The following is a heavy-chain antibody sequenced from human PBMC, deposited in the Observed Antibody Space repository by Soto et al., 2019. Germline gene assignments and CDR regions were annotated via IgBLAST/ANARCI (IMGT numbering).Heavy chain of an antibody. CDR3: ARAVLYSSSYRWAGYYFDY. CDR1: GGSFSGYY. Sequence: QVQLQQWGAGLLKPSETLSLTCAVYGGSFSGYYWSWIRQPPGKGLEWIGEINHSGSTNYNPSLMSRVTISVDTSKNQYSQKLNSVTAADTAVYYWARAVLYSSSYRWAGYYFDYWGQGTLVTVSS. CDR2: INHSGST. D-gene: IGHD6-13*01. V-gene: IGHV4-34*01. J-gene: IGHJ4*02.